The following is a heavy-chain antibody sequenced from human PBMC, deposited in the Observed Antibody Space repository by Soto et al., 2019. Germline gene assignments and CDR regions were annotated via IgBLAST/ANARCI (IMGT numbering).Heavy chain of an antibody. CDR1: EFTFKNYA. V-gene: IGHV3-23*01. Sequence: GGSLRLSCAASEFTFKNYAMSWVRQAPGKGLEWVSTISDSGGNTYFADSVKGRFIISRDNSKNTLDLQMNSLRAEDTAVYYCAKAYYYDSSGYSVPGYWGQGTLVTVS. D-gene: IGHD3-22*01. J-gene: IGHJ4*02. CDR3: AKAYYYDSSGYSVPGY. CDR2: ISDSGGNT.